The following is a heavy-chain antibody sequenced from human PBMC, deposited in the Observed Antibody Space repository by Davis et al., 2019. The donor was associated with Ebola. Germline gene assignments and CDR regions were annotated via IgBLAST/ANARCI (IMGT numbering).Heavy chain of an antibody. CDR2: IWYDGSNK. D-gene: IGHD6-6*01. V-gene: IGHV3-33*01. CDR1: GFTFSSYG. J-gene: IGHJ4*02. Sequence: GGSLRLSCAASGFTFSSYGMHWVRQAPGKGLEWVAVIWYDGSNKYYADSVKGRFTISRDNSKNTLYLQMNSLRAEDTAVYYCARDLRWQLVLDYWGQGTLVTVSS. CDR3: ARDLRWQLVLDY.